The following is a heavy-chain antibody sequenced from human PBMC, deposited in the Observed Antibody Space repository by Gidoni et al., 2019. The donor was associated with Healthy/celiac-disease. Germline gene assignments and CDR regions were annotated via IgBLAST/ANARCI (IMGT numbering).Heavy chain of an antibody. CDR2: INHSRST. Sequence: QVQLQQWGAVLLKPSDTLSLTCAVYGGSFSGYYWSWIRQPPGKGLEWSGKINHSRSTNYNPSLKSRVTISVDTSKNQFSLKRSSVTAADTAVYYCARGHTAMTRAPLYWDQGTLVTVSS. D-gene: IGHD4-17*01. CDR3: ARGHTAMTRAPLY. V-gene: IGHV4-34*01. J-gene: IGHJ4*02. CDR1: GGSFSGYY.